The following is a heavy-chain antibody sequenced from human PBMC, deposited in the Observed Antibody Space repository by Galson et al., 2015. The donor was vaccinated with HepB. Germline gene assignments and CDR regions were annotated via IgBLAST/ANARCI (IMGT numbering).Heavy chain of an antibody. CDR3: ARDRDGYNFWYFDL. J-gene: IGHJ2*01. V-gene: IGHV1-69*13. CDR2: IIYNFRTA. CDR1: GGTFNNFG. D-gene: IGHD5-24*01. Sequence: SVKVSCKVSGGTFNNFGINWIRQAPGQGLEWMGGIIYNFRTANYHQDFQGRSRMTVDESTSTAYMELSGLTSDDTAVYFCARDRDGYNFWYFDLWGRGTLVTVSS.